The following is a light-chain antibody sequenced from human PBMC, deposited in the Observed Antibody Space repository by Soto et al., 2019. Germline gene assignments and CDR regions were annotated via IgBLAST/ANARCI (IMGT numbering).Light chain of an antibody. CDR1: QTFSNSF. J-gene: IGKJ5*01. CDR2: GAS. V-gene: IGKV3-20*01. Sequence: TVLTQSPGTLSFSPGERATRSCRFCQTFSNSFLSWFQQIPGQAPRLLIYGASTRATGIPDRFSGDGSVTHFTLTISRLEAEDFVMYYCQQYGSSPITFGQGTRLEIK. CDR3: QQYGSSPIT.